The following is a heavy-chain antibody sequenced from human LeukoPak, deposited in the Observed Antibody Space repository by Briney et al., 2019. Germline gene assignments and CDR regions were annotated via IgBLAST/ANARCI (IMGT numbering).Heavy chain of an antibody. J-gene: IGHJ3*02. V-gene: IGHV3-48*03. CDR2: ISSSGSTI. CDR3: ARDGGIMTPDAFDI. CDR1: GFTFSSYE. Sequence: GGSLRLSCAASGFTFSSYEMNWVRQAPRKGLEWVSYISSSGSTIYYADSVKGRFTISRDNAKNSLYLQMNSLRAEDTAVYYCARDGGIMTPDAFDIWGQGTMVTVSS. D-gene: IGHD3-16*01.